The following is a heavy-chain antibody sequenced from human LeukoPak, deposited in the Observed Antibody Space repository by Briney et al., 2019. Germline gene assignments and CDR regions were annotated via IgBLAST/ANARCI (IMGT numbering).Heavy chain of an antibody. CDR2: IRYDGSNK. CDR1: GFTFSSYG. J-gene: IGHJ6*03. V-gene: IGHV3-30*02. CDR3: AKDGYDFWSGYYPSYYYYMDV. Sequence: GGSLRLSCAASGFTFSSYGMHWVRQAPGKGLEWVAFIRYDGSNKYYADSVKGRFTISRDNSKNTLYLQMNSLRAEDTAVYYCAKDGYDFWSGYYPSYYYYMDVWGKGTTVTVSS. D-gene: IGHD3-3*01.